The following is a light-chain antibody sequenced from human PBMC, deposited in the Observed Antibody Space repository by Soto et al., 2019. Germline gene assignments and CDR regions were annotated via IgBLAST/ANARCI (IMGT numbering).Light chain of an antibody. V-gene: IGLV2-14*01. Sequence: QSALTQPASVSGSPGQSTTLSCTGTSRDVGGYNYVSWYQQHPGKAPKFMIYDVSNRPSGVSNRFSGSKSGNTASLTISGLQAEDEADYYCCSYTTSNTRQIVFGTGTKVTVL. CDR3: CSYTTSNTRQIV. J-gene: IGLJ1*01. CDR1: SRDVGGYNY. CDR2: DVS.